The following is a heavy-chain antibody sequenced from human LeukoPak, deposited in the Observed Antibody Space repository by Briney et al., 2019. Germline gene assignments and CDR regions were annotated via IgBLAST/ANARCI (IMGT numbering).Heavy chain of an antibody. CDR1: GFTFSTYS. CDR3: ARDLRAGGTWSYGVYFDL. V-gene: IGHV3-21*01. D-gene: IGHD4-17*01. Sequence: GGSLRLSCAASGFTFSTYSMNWVRQAPGKGLEWVSSISSSSSYIYYADSVKGRFTISRDNAKNSVYLLLNSLTPEDTAVYYCARDLRAGGTWSYGVYFDLWGRGTLVTVSS. CDR2: ISSSSSYI. J-gene: IGHJ2*01.